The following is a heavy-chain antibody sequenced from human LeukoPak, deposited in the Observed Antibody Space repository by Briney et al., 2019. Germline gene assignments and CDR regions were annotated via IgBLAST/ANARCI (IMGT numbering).Heavy chain of an antibody. CDR3: ARDLYYDSSGYHGTIDY. V-gene: IGHV1-46*01. D-gene: IGHD3-22*01. CDR2: INPSGGST. J-gene: IGHJ4*02. CDR1: GYTFTSYY. Sequence: ASVKVSCKASGYTFTSYYMHWARQAPGQGLEWMGIINPSGGSTSYAQKFQGRVTMTRDMSTSTVYMELSSLRSEDTAVYYCARDLYYDSSGYHGTIDYWGQGTLVTVSS.